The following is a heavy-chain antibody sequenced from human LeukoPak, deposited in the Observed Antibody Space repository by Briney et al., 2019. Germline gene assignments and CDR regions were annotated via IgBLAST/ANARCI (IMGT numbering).Heavy chain of an antibody. J-gene: IGHJ6*03. D-gene: IGHD3-16*01. Sequence: SETLSLTCTVSTSSFSYHYWSWIRQSPGKGLEWIGFIYSSGSTNYNPSVRSRVTISVDTSKNQFSLKLTSVTAADTAVYSCARGGGDYYYYMDVWGKGTTVTVSS. CDR2: IYSSGST. CDR1: TSSFSYHY. V-gene: IGHV4-59*11. CDR3: ARGGGDYYYYMDV.